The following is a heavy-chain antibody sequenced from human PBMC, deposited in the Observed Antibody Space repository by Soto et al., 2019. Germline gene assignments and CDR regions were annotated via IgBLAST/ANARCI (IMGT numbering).Heavy chain of an antibody. Sequence: PSETLSLTCTVSDDSFRGADYYWSWIRQPLGKGPEWIGYTYYNGDTKYNPALKSRVTMSVDTSKNQFSLRLSSVTAADTAVYCCGRGPGYIDGWWTFDIWCRGTLVTVSS. CDR3: GRGPGYIDGWWTFDI. J-gene: IGHJ4*01. V-gene: IGHV4-30-4*02. CDR2: TYYNGDT. D-gene: IGHD6-19*01. CDR1: DDSFRGADYY.